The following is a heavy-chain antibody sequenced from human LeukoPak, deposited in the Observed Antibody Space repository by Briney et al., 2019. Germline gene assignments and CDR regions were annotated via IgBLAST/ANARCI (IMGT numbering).Heavy chain of an antibody. Sequence: SETLSLTCTVSGGSISSSSYYWGWIRQPPGKGLEWIGSIYYSGSTYYNPSLKSRVTISVDTSKNQFSLKLSSVTAADTAVYYCARVLKGLMRFDPWGQGTLVTVSS. V-gene: IGHV4-39*07. CDR1: GGSISSSSYY. D-gene: IGHD3-16*01. CDR2: IYYSGST. J-gene: IGHJ5*02. CDR3: ARVLKGLMRFDP.